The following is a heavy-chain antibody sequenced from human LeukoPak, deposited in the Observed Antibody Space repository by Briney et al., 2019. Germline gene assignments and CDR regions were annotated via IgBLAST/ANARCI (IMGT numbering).Heavy chain of an antibody. V-gene: IGHV3-23*01. D-gene: IGHD6-19*01. CDR3: ARGAIAVAYPFDY. Sequence: GGSLRLSCAASGFTFSSYAMSWVRQAPGKGLEWVSAISGSGGSTYYADSVKGRFTISRDNAKNSLYLQMNSLRAEDTAVYYCARGAIAVAYPFDYWGQGTLVTVSS. J-gene: IGHJ4*02. CDR2: ISGSGGST. CDR1: GFTFSSYA.